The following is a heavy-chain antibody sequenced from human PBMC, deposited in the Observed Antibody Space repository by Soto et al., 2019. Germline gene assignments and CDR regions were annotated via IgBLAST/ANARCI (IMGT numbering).Heavy chain of an antibody. J-gene: IGHJ4*02. Sequence: EVQLVESGGGLVQPGRSLRLSCAASGFTFDDYAMHWVRQAPGKGLEWVSGISWHSGSIGYADSVKGRFTISRDNAKNSLYLQMNSLRAEDTALYYCAKGVVVAATPLYYFDYWGQGTLVTVSS. CDR1: GFTFDDYA. CDR3: AKGVVVAATPLYYFDY. V-gene: IGHV3-9*01. D-gene: IGHD2-15*01. CDR2: ISWHSGSI.